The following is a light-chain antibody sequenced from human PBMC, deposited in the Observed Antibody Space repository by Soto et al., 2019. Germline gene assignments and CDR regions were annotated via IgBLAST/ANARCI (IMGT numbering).Light chain of an antibody. J-gene: IGLJ1*01. CDR2: EVS. CDR1: SSDVGPYNL. CDR3: CSYAGRNTFV. V-gene: IGLV2-23*02. Sequence: QSALTQSDSVSGSPGQSITISCTGTSSDVGPYNLVSWYQQHPGKAPKLIIYEVSERPSGVSNRYSGSKSGNTASLTISGLQADDEADSYFCSYAGRNTFVFGLGTKLTVL.